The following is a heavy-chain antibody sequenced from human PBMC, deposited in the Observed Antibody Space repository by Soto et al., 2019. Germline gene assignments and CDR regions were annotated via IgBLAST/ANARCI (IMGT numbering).Heavy chain of an antibody. CDR3: ARGQGAAIGDYYYHGMDV. CDR1: GFIFSGSA. CDR2: IRSSANNFAK. D-gene: IGHD2-2*02. Sequence: EVQLVESGGGLVQPGGSLKLSCAASGFIFSGSAIHWVRQASGKGVEWVGRIRSSANNFAKSSAASVKGRFTFSRDDSKNTAYLQMNTLKPEDTAVYYCARGQGAAIGDYYYHGMDVW. V-gene: IGHV3-73*02. J-gene: IGHJ6*01.